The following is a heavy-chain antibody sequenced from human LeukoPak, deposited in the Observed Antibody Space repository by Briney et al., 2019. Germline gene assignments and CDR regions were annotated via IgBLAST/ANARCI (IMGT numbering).Heavy chain of an antibody. CDR3: ARAMQKYFDWSNFDY. CDR1: GYTFTSYA. J-gene: IGHJ4*02. D-gene: IGHD3-9*01. V-gene: IGHV7-4-1*02. CDR2: INTNTGNP. Sequence: ASVKVSCKASGYTFTSYAMNWARQAPGQGLEWMGWINTNTGNPTYAQGFTGRFVFSLDTSVSTAYLQISSLKAEDTAVYYCARAMQKYFDWSNFDYWGQGTLVTVSP.